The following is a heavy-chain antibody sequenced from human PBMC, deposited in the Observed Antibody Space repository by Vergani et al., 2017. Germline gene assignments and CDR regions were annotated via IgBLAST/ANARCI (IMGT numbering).Heavy chain of an antibody. Sequence: EVQLVESGGGLVKPGGSLRLSCAASGFTFSNAWMRWVRQAPGKGLEWVGRIKSKTDGGTTDYAAPVKGRFTISRDDSKNTLYLKINSLKTEDKAVYYCTTDGYGDYAFDIWGQGTMVTVSS. CDR1: GFTFSNAW. J-gene: IGHJ3*02. CDR2: IKSKTDGGTT. V-gene: IGHV3-15*01. CDR3: TTDGYGDYAFDI. D-gene: IGHD4-17*01.